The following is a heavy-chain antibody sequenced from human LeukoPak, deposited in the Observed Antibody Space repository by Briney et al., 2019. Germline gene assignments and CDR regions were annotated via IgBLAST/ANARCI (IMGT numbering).Heavy chain of an antibody. Sequence: QAGGSLRLSCAASGFTFSSYWMSWVRQAPGKGLEWVANIKQDGSEKYYVDSVKGRFTISRDNAKNSLYLQMNSLRAEDTAVYYCARERGMVRAYHAFDIWGQGTMVTVSS. D-gene: IGHD3-10*01. CDR2: IKQDGSEK. V-gene: IGHV3-7*01. CDR3: ARERGMVRAYHAFDI. CDR1: GFTFSSYW. J-gene: IGHJ3*02.